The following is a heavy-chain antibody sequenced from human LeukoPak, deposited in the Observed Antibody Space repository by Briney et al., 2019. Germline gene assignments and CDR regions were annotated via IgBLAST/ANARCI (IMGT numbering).Heavy chain of an antibody. CDR3: ARVASRCYYGSGSSPSDY. J-gene: IGHJ4*02. D-gene: IGHD3-10*01. Sequence: RASVKVSCKASGYTFTGYYMHWVRQAPGQGLEWMGWINPNSGGTNYAQKFQGRVTMTRDTSISTAYMELSRLRSDDTAVYYCARVASRCYYGSGSSPSDYWGQGTLVTVSS. V-gene: IGHV1-2*02. CDR1: GYTFTGYY. CDR2: INPNSGGT.